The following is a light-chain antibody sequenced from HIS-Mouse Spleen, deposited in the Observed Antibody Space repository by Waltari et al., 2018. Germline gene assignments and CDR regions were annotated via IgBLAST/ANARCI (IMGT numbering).Light chain of an antibody. CDR3: QQYRT. Sequence: DIQMTQSPSTLSASVGDRVTITCRASQSISSWLAWYQQKPGKAPKLLIYKASSLESGVPARFSGSGSGTEFTLTISSLQPDDFATDYCQQYRTFGQGTKVEIK. CDR1: QSISSW. V-gene: IGKV1-5*03. CDR2: KAS. J-gene: IGKJ1*01.